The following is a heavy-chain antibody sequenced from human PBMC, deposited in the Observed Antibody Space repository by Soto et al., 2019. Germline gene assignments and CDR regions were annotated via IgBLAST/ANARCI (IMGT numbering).Heavy chain of an antibody. D-gene: IGHD2-15*01. CDR1: GGSISSGGYY. V-gene: IGHV4-31*03. Sequence: SETLSLTCTVSGGSISSGGYYWSWIRQHPGKGLEWIGYIYYSGSTYYNPSLKSRVTISVDTSKNQFSLKLSSVAAADTAVYYCARCRGVGYHGAFDIWGQGTMVTVSS. CDR3: ARCRGVGYHGAFDI. CDR2: IYYSGST. J-gene: IGHJ3*02.